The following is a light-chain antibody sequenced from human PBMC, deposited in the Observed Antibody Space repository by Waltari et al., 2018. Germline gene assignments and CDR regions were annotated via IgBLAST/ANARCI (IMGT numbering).Light chain of an antibody. CDR1: SSDIGAGYD. J-gene: IGLJ2*01. Sequence: QSVLTQPPSVSGAPGQRVTISCTGSSSDIGAGYDVHWYQQLPGTAPKLLIYGTSYRPSGVPDRFSVPKSGTSASLAIPGLQAEDEADCYCQSYDNHRSAVFGGGTKLTVL. CDR2: GTS. CDR3: QSYDNHRSAV. V-gene: IGLV1-40*01.